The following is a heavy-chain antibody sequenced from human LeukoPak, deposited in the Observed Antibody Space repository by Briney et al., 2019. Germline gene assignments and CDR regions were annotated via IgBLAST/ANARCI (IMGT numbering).Heavy chain of an antibody. V-gene: IGHV4-4*07. J-gene: IGHJ6*03. CDR1: GGSISSYY. D-gene: IGHD3-3*01. CDR3: ARETYDFWSGYYNYYYYYMDV. CDR2: IYTSGST. Sequence: SETLSLTCTVSGGSISSYYWSWIRQPAGKGLEWIGRIYTSGSTNYNPSLKSRVTMSVDTSKNQFSLKLSSVTAADTAVYYCARETYDFWSGYYNYYYYYMDVWGEGTTVTVSS.